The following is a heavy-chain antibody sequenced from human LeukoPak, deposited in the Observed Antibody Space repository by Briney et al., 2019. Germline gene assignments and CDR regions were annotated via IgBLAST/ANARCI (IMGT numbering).Heavy chain of an antibody. J-gene: IGHJ5*02. CDR3: TAYAGYEGLSDH. CDR1: GFIFSKYW. D-gene: IGHD3-16*01. Sequence: GGSVRLSCAASGFIFSKYWMGWVRQAPGKRRELVGRIKSTGDGGTTEYDAAVKGRFVISRDDSQDTLILQINSLKTEDTAMYYCTAYAGYEGLSDHWGQATLVTVSS. V-gene: IGHV3-15*01. CDR2: IKSTGDGGTT.